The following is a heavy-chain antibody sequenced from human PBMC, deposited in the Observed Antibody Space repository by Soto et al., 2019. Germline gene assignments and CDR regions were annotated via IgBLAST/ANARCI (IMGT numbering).Heavy chain of an antibody. V-gene: IGHV1-69*02. CDR2: IIPILDIA. CDR1: GGTFSTST. J-gene: IGHJ4*02. D-gene: IGHD1-26*01. CDR3: ARGVGAVFPSVFDS. Sequence: QVQLVQSGAEVKKPGSSVKVSCKASGGTFSTSTISWVRQAPGQGLEWMGKIIPILDIANYAQKFQGRVTITADRSTSTAYMELTSLRSEDTAMYYCARGVGAVFPSVFDSWGQGALVTVSS.